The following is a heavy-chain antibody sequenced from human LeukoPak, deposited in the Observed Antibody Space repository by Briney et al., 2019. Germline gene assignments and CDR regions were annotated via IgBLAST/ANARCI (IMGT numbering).Heavy chain of an antibody. Sequence: GGSLRLSCAASGFSFSSYGMHWVRQAPGKGLEWVAVIWYDGSNKYYADSVKGRFTISRDNSKNTLYLQMNSLRAEDTAVYYCAKAVMTTVTFFDYWGQGTLVTVSS. CDR3: AKAVMTTVTFFDY. CDR1: GFSFSSYG. V-gene: IGHV3-33*06. D-gene: IGHD4-17*01. CDR2: IWYDGSNK. J-gene: IGHJ4*02.